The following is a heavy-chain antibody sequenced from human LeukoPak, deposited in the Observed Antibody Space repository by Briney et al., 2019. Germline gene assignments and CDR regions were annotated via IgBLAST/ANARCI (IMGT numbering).Heavy chain of an antibody. CDR3: ARQGYTSSSRFDF. CDR1: GYSFTSYW. V-gene: IGHV5-51*01. Sequence: GESLKISCQGSGYSFTSYWIGWVRQMPGKGQEWMGIIYPGDSDTRYSPSFQGQVTISADRSISTAYLQWSSLQASDTAMYYCARQGYTSSSRFDFWGQGTLVTVS. J-gene: IGHJ4*02. D-gene: IGHD6-6*01. CDR2: IYPGDSDT.